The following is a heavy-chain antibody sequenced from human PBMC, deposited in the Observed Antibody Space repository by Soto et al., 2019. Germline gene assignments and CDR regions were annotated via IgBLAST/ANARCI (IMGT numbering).Heavy chain of an antibody. CDR1: GGSISNSY. V-gene: IGHV4-59*08. Sequence: SETLSLTCIVSGGSISNSYWSWVRPPPGSGLEWIGFIYYSGSTNYNPSLKSRVTIFVDTSKNQFSLKLSSVTAADTAVYYCARHLRYCTNGVCYQNWFDPWGQGTLVTVSS. D-gene: IGHD2-8*01. J-gene: IGHJ5*02. CDR2: IYYSGST. CDR3: ARHLRYCTNGVCYQNWFDP.